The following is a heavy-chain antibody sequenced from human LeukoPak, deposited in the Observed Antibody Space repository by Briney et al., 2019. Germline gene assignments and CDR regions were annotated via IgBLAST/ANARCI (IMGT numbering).Heavy chain of an antibody. J-gene: IGHJ4*02. Sequence: SETLSLTCTVSVGSISSYYWSWIRQPPGKGLEWIGYIYYSGSINYNPSLKSRVTISIDTSKNQFSLKLSSVTAADTAMYYCTSHYGSGFDSWGQGTLVTVSS. D-gene: IGHD3-10*01. CDR3: TSHYGSGFDS. CDR1: VGSISSYY. V-gene: IGHV4-59*01. CDR2: IYYSGSI.